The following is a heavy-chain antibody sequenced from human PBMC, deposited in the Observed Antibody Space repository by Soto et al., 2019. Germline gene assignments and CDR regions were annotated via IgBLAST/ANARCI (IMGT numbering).Heavy chain of an antibody. J-gene: IGHJ6*02. CDR1: GFTFSSYG. CDR2: ISYDGSNK. V-gene: IGHV3-30*03. CDR3: TTACGTTCYWSYYGMDV. D-gene: IGHD2-2*01. Sequence: GGSLRLSCAASGFTFSSYGMHWVRQAPGKGLEWVAVISYDGSNKYAAPVKGRFIISRDDSKKTLYLQMDSLKTEDTAVYYCTTACGTTCYWSYYGMDVWGQGTTVTVSS.